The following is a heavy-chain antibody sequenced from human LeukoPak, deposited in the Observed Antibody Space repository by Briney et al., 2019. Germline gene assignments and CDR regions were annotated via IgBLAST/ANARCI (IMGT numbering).Heavy chain of an antibody. CDR1: GGSISSYY. CDR2: IYYSGST. J-gene: IGHJ4*02. Sequence: ASETLSLTCIVSGGSISSYYWSWIRQPPGKGREWVGYIYYSGSTNYHPSLKSRVTISVDTSKNQFSLKLSSVTAADTAVYFCARVPPGVRGVTFDYWGQGTLVTVSS. V-gene: IGHV4-59*01. CDR3: ARVPPGVRGVTFDY. D-gene: IGHD3-10*01.